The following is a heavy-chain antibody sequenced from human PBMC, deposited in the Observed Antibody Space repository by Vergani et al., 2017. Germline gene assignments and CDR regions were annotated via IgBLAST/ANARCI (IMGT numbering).Heavy chain of an antibody. V-gene: IGHV3-74*03. J-gene: IGHJ5*01. Sequence: DVHLAESGGGFFQPGGSLRLSCFASVFSFNSYWMQCVRQVPGKGLLWVSRIKSDGSITAYADSVKGRFTLSRDNAQNTLYLQMNSLRVEDTGVYYCARARCIETCYMSNWLDSWGQGTLVTVSS. CDR3: ARARCIETCYMSNWLDS. CDR1: VFSFNSYW. D-gene: IGHD3-9*01. CDR2: IKSDGSIT.